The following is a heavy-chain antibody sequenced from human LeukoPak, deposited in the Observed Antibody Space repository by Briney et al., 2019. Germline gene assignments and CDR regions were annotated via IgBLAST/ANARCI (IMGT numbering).Heavy chain of an antibody. CDR1: GGTFSSYA. CDR2: IIPILGTA. CDR3: ASTPCSGGSCHGNYYYYMDV. V-gene: IGHV1-69*05. J-gene: IGHJ6*03. Sequence: SVKVSCKASGGTFSSYAISWVRQAPGQGLEWMGGIIPILGTANYAQKFQGRVTITTDESTSTAYMELSSLRPEDTAVYYCASTPCSGGSCHGNYYYYMDVWGKGTTVTVSS. D-gene: IGHD2-15*01.